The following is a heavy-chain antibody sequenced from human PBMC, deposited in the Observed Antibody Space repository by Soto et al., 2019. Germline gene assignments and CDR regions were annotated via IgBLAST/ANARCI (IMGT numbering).Heavy chain of an antibody. J-gene: IGHJ6*02. D-gene: IGHD6-13*01. CDR2: ISYDGSNK. CDR1: GFTFSSYG. V-gene: IGHV3-30*18. Sequence: GGSLRLSCAASGFTFSSYGMHWVRQAPGKGLEWVAVISYDGSNKYYADSVKGRFTISRDNSKNTLYLQMNSLRAEDTAVYYCAKDIRQLAYYYYGMDVWGQGTTVTVSS. CDR3: AKDIRQLAYYYYGMDV.